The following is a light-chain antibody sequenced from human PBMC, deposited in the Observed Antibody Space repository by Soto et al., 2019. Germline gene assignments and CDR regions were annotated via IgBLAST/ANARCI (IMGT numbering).Light chain of an antibody. J-gene: IGKJ4*01. Sequence: EIVLTQSPATLSLSPGERATLSCRASQSVSSYLAWYQQKPGQAPRLLIYDASNRATGIPARFSGSGSGTDSTLTSSSLEPEDFAVYYGQQRSNWPLTFGGGTKVEIK. CDR1: QSVSSY. V-gene: IGKV3-11*01. CDR2: DAS. CDR3: QQRSNWPLT.